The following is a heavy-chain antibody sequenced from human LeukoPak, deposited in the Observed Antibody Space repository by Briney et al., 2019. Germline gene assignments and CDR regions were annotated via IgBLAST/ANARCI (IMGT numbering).Heavy chain of an antibody. J-gene: IGHJ4*02. D-gene: IGHD2-15*01. CDR3: ARLRDYCSGGSCYYFDY. CDR2: IKQDGSEK. Sequence: GGSLRLSCAASAFTLSSDWMSWVRQAPGKGLEWVANIKQDGSEKYYVDSVKGRFTISRDTAKNSLYLQMNSLRAEDTAVYYCARLRDYCSGGSCYYFDYWGQGTLVTVSS. CDR1: AFTLSSDW. V-gene: IGHV3-7*01.